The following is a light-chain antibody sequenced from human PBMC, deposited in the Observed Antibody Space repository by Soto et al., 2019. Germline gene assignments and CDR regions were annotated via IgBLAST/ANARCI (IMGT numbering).Light chain of an antibody. CDR3: SSRTSGSTRV. CDR1: SSDVGGYDY. V-gene: IGLV2-14*01. Sequence: QSALTQPASVSGSPGQSFAISCTGTSSDVGGYDYVSWYQQQPDKAPKLMIYEVTKRPSGVSNRFSGSKSGNTASLTISGLQAEDEADYYCSSRTSGSTRVFGTGTKVTVL. J-gene: IGLJ1*01. CDR2: EVT.